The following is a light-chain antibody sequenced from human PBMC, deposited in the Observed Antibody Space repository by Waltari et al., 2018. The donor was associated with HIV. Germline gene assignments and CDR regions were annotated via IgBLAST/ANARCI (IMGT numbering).Light chain of an antibody. CDR3: NSRASSGNHVV. CDR2: DKN. V-gene: IGLV3-19*01. Sequence: SSELTQDPAVSVALGQTVRITCQGYSLRSYYATCYQQKPGQAPVLVIFDKNIRPAGIPDRFSGSSSGNTASLIITGTQAEDEADVYCNSRASSGNHVVFGGGTKLTVL. J-gene: IGLJ2*01. CDR1: SLRSYY.